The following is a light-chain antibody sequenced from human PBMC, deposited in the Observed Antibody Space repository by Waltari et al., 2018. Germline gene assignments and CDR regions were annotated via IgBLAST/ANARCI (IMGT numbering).Light chain of an antibody. V-gene: IGLV2-23*02. CDR2: EVN. Sequence: QSALTQPASVSGSPGQSITISCTGTSSDVGRYNRVSWYQQNPGEVPKLMIYEVNKLPSGVADRFSGSKSGNTATLTISGLQAEDEADYYCSSHTSDLSWLFGGGTKVTVL. CDR3: SSHTSDLSWL. J-gene: IGLJ3*02. CDR1: SSDVGRYNR.